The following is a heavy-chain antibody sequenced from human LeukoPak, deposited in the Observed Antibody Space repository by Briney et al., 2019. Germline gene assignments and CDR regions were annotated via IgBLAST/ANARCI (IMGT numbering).Heavy chain of an antibody. J-gene: IGHJ3*02. D-gene: IGHD2-15*01. V-gene: IGHV4-34*01. CDR2: INHSGST. Sequence: TAETLSLTCAVYGCTFSGYYWSWIRQPPGKGLEWIGEINHSGSTNYNPSLKSRVTISVATSKSQFSLKPSSLTAGDTAVYYCARGGSGGSHTAFDIWGQGTMVTVSS. CDR1: GCTFSGYY. CDR3: ARGGSGGSHTAFDI.